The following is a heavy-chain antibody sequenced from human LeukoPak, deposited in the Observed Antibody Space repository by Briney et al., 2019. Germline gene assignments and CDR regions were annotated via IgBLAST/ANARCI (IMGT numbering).Heavy chain of an antibody. J-gene: IGHJ4*02. CDR1: GFTFSSYG. CDR3: AKDKGKGVTMIVVRVSYYFDY. CDR2: ISYDGSNK. Sequence: GRSLRLSCAASGFTFSSYGMHWVRQAPGKGLEWVAVISYDGSNKYYPDSVKGRFTISRDNSKNTLYLQMNSLRAEDTAVYYCAKDKGKGVTMIVVRVSYYFDYWGQGTLVTVSS. V-gene: IGHV3-30*18. D-gene: IGHD3-22*01.